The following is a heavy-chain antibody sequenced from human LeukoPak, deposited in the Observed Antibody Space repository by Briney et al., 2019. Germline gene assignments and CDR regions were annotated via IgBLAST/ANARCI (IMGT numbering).Heavy chain of an antibody. J-gene: IGHJ3*01. CDR1: GFTVSTTY. V-gene: IGHV3-23*01. CDR3: AKAVDTAMISAFGV. Sequence: PGGSLRLSCAASGFTVSTTYMTWVREAPGKGLEWVSVVSGSGGSTDYADSVRGRFTISRDNSMNTLYLQMNTLRAEDTAVYYCAKAVDTAMISAFGVWGQGTMITVSS. CDR2: VSGSGGST. D-gene: IGHD5-18*01.